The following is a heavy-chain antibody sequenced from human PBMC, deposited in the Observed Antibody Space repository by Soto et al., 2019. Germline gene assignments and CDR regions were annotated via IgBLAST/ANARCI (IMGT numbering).Heavy chain of an antibody. Sequence: EVQLVESGGGLVQPGGSLRLSCAASGFTFSSYDMHWVRQATGKGLEWVSAIGTAGDTYYPGSVKGRFTISRENAKNSFYLQMNSLRAGDTAVYYCARGVGYYGSGSRLMAFDIWGQGTMVTVSS. D-gene: IGHD3-10*01. V-gene: IGHV3-13*01. J-gene: IGHJ3*02. CDR2: IGTAGDT. CDR1: GFTFSSYD. CDR3: ARGVGYYGSGSRLMAFDI.